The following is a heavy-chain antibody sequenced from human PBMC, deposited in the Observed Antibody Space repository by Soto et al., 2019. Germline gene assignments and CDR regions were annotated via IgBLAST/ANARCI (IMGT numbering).Heavy chain of an antibody. CDR3: ARDHQPGVRGNWFDP. V-gene: IGHV4-31*03. CDR2: IYYSGST. CDR1: GGSISSGGYY. Sequence: SETLSFTCTVSGGSISSGGYYWSWIRQHPGKGLEWIGYIYYSGSTYYNPSLKSRVTISVDTSKNQFSLKLSSVTAADTAVYYCARDHQPGVRGNWFDPWGQGTLVTVSS. D-gene: IGHD3-10*01. J-gene: IGHJ5*02.